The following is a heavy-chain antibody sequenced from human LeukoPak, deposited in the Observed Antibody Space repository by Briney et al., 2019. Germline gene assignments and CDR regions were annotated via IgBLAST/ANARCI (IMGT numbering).Heavy chain of an antibody. Sequence: SETLSLTCTVPGGSISSSSYYWGWIRQPPGKGLEWIGSIYYSGSTYYNPSLKSRVTISVDTSKNQFSLKLSSVTAADTAVYYCARGYSGYFFPNWFDPWGQGTLVTVSS. CDR3: ARGYSGYFFPNWFDP. V-gene: IGHV4-39*07. D-gene: IGHD5-12*01. CDR2: IYYSGST. J-gene: IGHJ5*02. CDR1: GGSISSSSYY.